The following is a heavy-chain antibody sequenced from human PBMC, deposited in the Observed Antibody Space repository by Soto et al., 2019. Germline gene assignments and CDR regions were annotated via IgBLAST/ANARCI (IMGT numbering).Heavy chain of an antibody. D-gene: IGHD2-15*01. CDR2: INAGNGNT. Sequence: GSSVKVSCKASGYTFTSYAMHWVRQAPGQRLEWMGWINAGNGNTKYSQKFQGRVTITRDTSASTAYMELSSLRSEDTTVYYCARGLKYCCGGSSSRTQFYSRSQRTLVPVSA. CDR3: ARGLKYCCGGSSSRTQFYS. V-gene: IGHV1-3*01. CDR1: GYTFTSYA. J-gene: IGHJ5*01.